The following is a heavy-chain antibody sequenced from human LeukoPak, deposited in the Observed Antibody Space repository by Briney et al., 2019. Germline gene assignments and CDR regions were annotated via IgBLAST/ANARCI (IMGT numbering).Heavy chain of an antibody. CDR2: IYWDDDK. J-gene: IGHJ3*02. CDR3: AHLDYDDYTADDAFDI. D-gene: IGHD4-17*01. Sequence: RVSGPTLVTPTQTLTLTCTFSGFSLSTSGVGVGWIRQPPGKALEWLALIYWDDDKRYSPSLKSRLTITKDTSKNQVVLTMTNMDPVDTATYYCAHLDYDDYTADDAFDIWGQGTMVTVSS. CDR1: GFSLSTSGVG. V-gene: IGHV2-5*02.